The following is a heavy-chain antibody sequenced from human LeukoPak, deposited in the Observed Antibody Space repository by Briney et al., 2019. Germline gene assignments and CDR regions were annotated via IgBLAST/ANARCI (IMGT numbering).Heavy chain of an antibody. V-gene: IGHV1-69*10. D-gene: IGHD1-20*01. Sequence: SVTVSCKASGGTFSSYAISWVRQAPGQGLEGMGRIIPILGIANYAQRFQGRVTITADKSTSTAYMELSSLRSEDTAVYYCAFPITGTRDAFDIWGQGTMVTVSS. CDR3: AFPITGTRDAFDI. CDR2: IIPILGIA. CDR1: GGTFSSYA. J-gene: IGHJ3*02.